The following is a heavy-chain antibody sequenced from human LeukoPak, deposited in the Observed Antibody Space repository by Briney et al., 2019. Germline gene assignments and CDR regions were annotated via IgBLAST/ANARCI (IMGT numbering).Heavy chain of an antibody. Sequence: GGSLRLSCAASGFTFDDYAMHWVRQAPGKGREWVSGISWNSGSIGYADSVKGRFTISRDNAKNSLYLQMNSLRAEDTALYYCAKDLQAVTATPYYYYGMDVWGQGTTVTVSS. CDR3: AKDLQAVTATPYYYYGMDV. V-gene: IGHV3-9*01. CDR2: ISWNSGSI. CDR1: GFTFDDYA. D-gene: IGHD2-21*02. J-gene: IGHJ6*02.